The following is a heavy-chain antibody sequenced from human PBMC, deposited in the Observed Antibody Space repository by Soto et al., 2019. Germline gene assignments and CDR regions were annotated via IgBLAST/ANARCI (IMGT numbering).Heavy chain of an antibody. Sequence: VQLVESGGGVVQPGRSLRLSCAASGFTFSDYAMHWVPQAQGKGRGWVAVVSHVGRNTHYADSVKGRFTISRDSSKNTVSLEMTSLRAEDTAVYYCAKGGRQWLVTSDFNYWGQGALVTVSS. J-gene: IGHJ4*02. V-gene: IGHV3-30*18. CDR3: AKGGRQWLVTSDFNY. CDR2: VSHVGRNT. D-gene: IGHD6-19*01. CDR1: GFTFSDYA.